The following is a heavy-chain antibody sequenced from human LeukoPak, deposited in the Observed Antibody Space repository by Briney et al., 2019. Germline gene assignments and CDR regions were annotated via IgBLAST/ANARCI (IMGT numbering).Heavy chain of an antibody. D-gene: IGHD5-18*01. V-gene: IGHV4-34*01. CDR2: INHSGST. CDR1: GGSSSGYY. CDR3: ARRGYSYGYLWGGFDY. Sequence: PSETLSLTCAVYGGSSSGYYWSWIRQPPGKGREWIGEINHSGSTNYNPSLTSRVTISVDTSKNQFSLKLSSVTAADTAVYYCARRGYSYGYLWGGFDYWGQGTLVTVSS. J-gene: IGHJ4*02.